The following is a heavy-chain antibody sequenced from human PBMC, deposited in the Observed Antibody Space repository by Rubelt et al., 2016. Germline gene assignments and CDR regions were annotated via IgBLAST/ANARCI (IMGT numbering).Heavy chain of an antibody. V-gene: IGHV3-73*02. CDR3: TSRGDGYNFFDY. J-gene: IGHJ4*02. Sequence: EVQLVESGGGLVQPGGSLKLSCAASGFTFSDSAMHWVRQASGKGLEWIGRIRNKDNNYATVYAESVKGRFTVSRDDSKNKAYREMNSLKTADTAVYYCTSRGDGYNFFDYWGQGTLVTVSS. D-gene: IGHD5-24*01. CDR2: IRNKDNNYAT. CDR1: GFTFSDSA.